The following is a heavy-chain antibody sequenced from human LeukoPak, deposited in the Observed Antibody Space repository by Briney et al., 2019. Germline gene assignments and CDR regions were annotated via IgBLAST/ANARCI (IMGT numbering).Heavy chain of an antibody. CDR2: ISYDGSNK. V-gene: IGHV3-30*03. Sequence: GGSLRLSCAASGFTFSSYGMHGVRQAPGKGLEWVAVISYDGSNKYYADSVKGRFTISRDNSKNTLYLQMNSLRAEDTAVYYCARDRAYCGGDCFFQHWGQGTLVTVSS. CDR1: GFTFSSYG. J-gene: IGHJ1*01. D-gene: IGHD2-21*02. CDR3: ARDRAYCGGDCFFQH.